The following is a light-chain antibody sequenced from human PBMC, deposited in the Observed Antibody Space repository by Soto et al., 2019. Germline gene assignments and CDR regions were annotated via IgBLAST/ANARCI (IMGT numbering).Light chain of an antibody. J-gene: IGKJ1*01. CDR1: QRVGSNF. V-gene: IGKV3-20*01. CDR2: GIS. Sequence: ELVLTQSPATLSVSPGEGATLSCRASQRVGSNFLAWYQQKPGQPPRLLIYGISTRAAGIPDRFSGSGSGTDFTLTISRLEPEDFAVYYCQQYSSSFRTFGQGTKVDIK. CDR3: QQYSSSFRT.